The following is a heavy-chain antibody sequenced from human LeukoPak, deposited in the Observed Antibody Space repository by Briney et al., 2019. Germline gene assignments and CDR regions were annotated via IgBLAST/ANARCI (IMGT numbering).Heavy chain of an antibody. Sequence: GGSLRLSCAASGFTFSSYGMHWVRQAPGKGLEWVAVIWYDGSNKYYADSVKGRFTISRDNSKNTLYLQMNSLRAEDTAVYYCARDLNLLWFGELGYFDYWGQGTLVTVSS. CDR2: IWYDGSNK. D-gene: IGHD3-10*01. CDR3: ARDLNLLWFGELGYFDY. CDR1: GFTFSSYG. J-gene: IGHJ4*02. V-gene: IGHV3-33*01.